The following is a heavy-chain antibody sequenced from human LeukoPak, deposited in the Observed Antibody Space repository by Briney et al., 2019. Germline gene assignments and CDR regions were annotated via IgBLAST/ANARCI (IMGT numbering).Heavy chain of an antibody. CDR1: GGSISSSSYY. Sequence: PSETLSLTCTVSGGSISSSSYYWGWTRQPPGKGLEWIGSIYYSGSTYYNPSLKSRVTISVDTSKNQFSLKLSSVTAADTAVYYCAGLGELSLSEYFDYWGQGTLVTVSS. V-gene: IGHV4-39*01. CDR3: AGLGELSLSEYFDY. J-gene: IGHJ4*02. D-gene: IGHD3-16*02. CDR2: IYYSGST.